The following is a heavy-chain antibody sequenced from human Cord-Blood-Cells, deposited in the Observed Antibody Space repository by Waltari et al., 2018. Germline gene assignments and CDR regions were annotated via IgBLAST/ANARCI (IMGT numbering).Heavy chain of an antibody. J-gene: IGHJ4*02. V-gene: IGHV1-2*02. CDR2: INPNSGGT. D-gene: IGHD3-10*01. CDR3: AREEGGMVRGVIDY. Sequence: MGWINPNSGGTNYAQKFQGRVTMTRDTSISTAYMELSRLRSDDTAVYYCAREEGGMVRGVIDYWGQGTLVTVSS.